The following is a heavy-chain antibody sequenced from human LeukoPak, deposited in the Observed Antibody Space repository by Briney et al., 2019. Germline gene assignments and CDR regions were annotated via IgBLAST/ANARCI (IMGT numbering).Heavy chain of an antibody. CDR2: IRYDGSNK. D-gene: IGHD3-3*01. CDR3: SKDRNPYYDFWSGYYGDY. Sequence: SGGSLRLSCAASGFTFSSYGMHWVRQAPGKGLEWVAFIRYDGSNKYYADSVKGRFTISRDNSKNTLYLQMNSLTAEAMAVYYCSKDRNPYYDFWSGYYGDYWGQGTLVTVSS. CDR1: GFTFSSYG. V-gene: IGHV3-30*02. J-gene: IGHJ4*02.